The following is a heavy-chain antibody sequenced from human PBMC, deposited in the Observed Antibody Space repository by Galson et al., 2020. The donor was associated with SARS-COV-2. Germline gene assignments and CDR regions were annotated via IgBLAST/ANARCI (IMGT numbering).Heavy chain of an antibody. V-gene: IGHV3-74*01. CDR1: GFTFSSYW. Sequence: ALHGESLKISCAVSGFTFSSYWMHWVRQAPGKGLVWVSRINSDGSSTSYADSVKGRFTISRDNAKNTLYLQMNSLRAEDTAVYYCAREDGYSGYDKIDYWGQGTLVTVSS. J-gene: IGHJ4*02. D-gene: IGHD5-12*01. CDR3: AREDGYSGYDKIDY. CDR2: INSDGSST.